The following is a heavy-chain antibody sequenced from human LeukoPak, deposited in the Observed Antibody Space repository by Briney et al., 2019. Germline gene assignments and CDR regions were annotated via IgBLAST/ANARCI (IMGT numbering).Heavy chain of an antibody. CDR3: ARGGSRHPSPEDY. CDR1: GFTFSSFW. D-gene: IGHD1-1*01. J-gene: IGHJ4*02. CDR2: IKQDGSEK. Sequence: GGSLRLSCAASGFTFSSFWMSWVRQAPGKGLAWVANIKQDGSEKYFVDSVKGRFTISRDNARNSLYLQMSSLRAEDTAVYYCARGGSRHPSPEDYWGRGTLVTVSS. V-gene: IGHV3-7*03.